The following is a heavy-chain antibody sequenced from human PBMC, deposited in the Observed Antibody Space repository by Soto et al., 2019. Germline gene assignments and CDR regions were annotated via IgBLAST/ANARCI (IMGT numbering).Heavy chain of an antibody. Sequence: QMQLVESGGGVVQPGRSLRISCAASGFTFRSYGIHWVRQAPGKGLEWVALIWFDGSKKYYVDSVKGRFAVSRDNSKNTLYLQMNSLRVEDTAVYYCARDRLVPYGYGMDVWGQGTTVTVSS. J-gene: IGHJ6*02. CDR1: GFTFRSYG. V-gene: IGHV3-33*01. D-gene: IGHD2-2*01. CDR2: IWFDGSKK. CDR3: ARDRLVPYGYGMDV.